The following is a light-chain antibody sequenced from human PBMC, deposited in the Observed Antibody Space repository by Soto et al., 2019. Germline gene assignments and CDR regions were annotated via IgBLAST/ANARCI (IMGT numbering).Light chain of an antibody. Sequence: GDRVTITCRASQTISTWMAWYQQKPGKAPKLLIYDASTLESGVSSRFSGSGSGTEFTLIISGLQPDDYATYYCQQYQSYSRTFGQGTKVDIK. CDR2: DAS. J-gene: IGKJ1*01. V-gene: IGKV1-5*01. CDR3: QQYQSYSRT. CDR1: QTISTW.